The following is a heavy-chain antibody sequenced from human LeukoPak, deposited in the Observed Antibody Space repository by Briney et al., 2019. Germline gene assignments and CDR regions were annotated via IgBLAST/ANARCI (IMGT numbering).Heavy chain of an antibody. J-gene: IGHJ4*02. CDR2: IQYSGST. D-gene: IGHD3-22*01. CDR1: GGSISSYY. CDR3: ARVLGSSGFYYFDC. V-gene: IGHV4-59*01. Sequence: SETLSLTCTVSGGSISSYYWSWIRQSPEKGLEWIGYIQYSGSTNYNPSLRSRVTISVDRPKNQFSLKLSPVTAADTAVYYCARVLGSSGFYYFDCWGQGTLVTVSS.